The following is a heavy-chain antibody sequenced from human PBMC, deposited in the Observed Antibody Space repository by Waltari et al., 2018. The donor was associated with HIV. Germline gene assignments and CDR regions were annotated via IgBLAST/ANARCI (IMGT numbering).Heavy chain of an antibody. D-gene: IGHD3-3*01. CDR1: DDSVTSTLYY. V-gene: IGHV4-39*01. J-gene: IGHJ4*02. CDR2: IPYSASA. CDR3: ARQDFDASGSLDS. Sequence: QVQLRESGPGLVKPSETLSLTCSVSDDSVTSTLYYWAWIRQPPGQGLEWIGSIPYSASAHNKPSLESRVTLSVDKSGKYFSLKMTPVTAADTALYFCARQDFDASGSLDSWGQGILVAVSS.